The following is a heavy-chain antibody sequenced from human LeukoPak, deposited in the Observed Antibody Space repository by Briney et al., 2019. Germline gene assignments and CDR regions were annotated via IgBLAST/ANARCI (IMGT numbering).Heavy chain of an antibody. J-gene: IGHJ4*02. CDR1: GGSISSGGYS. CDR3: ARGNVVVPAVDY. D-gene: IGHD2-2*01. V-gene: IGHV4-30-2*01. CDR2: IYHSGST. Sequence: SQTLSLTCAVSGGSISSGGYSWSWIRQPPGKGLEWIGYIYHSGSTYYNPSLKSRVTISVDRSKNQFPLKLSSVTAADTAVYYCARGNVVVPAVDYWGQGTLVTVSS.